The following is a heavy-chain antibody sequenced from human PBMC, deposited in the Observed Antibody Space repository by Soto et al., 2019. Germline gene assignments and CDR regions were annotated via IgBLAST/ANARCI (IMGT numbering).Heavy chain of an antibody. CDR2: VSSSGSYK. J-gene: IGHJ3*01. CDR1: GFTFSSQT. CDR3: ASPRGLDDAFDF. D-gene: IGHD3-10*01. Sequence: GGSLRLSCAVSGFTFSSQTMNWVRQAPGKGLEWVSSVSSSGSYKYYADSVKGRFTIPRDNAKNSLYLQMNSLRAEDTAVYFCASPRGLDDAFDFWGQGTMVTVSS. V-gene: IGHV3-21*01.